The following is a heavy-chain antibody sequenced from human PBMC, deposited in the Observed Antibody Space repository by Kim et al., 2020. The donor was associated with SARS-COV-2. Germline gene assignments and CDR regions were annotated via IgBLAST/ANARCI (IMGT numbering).Heavy chain of an antibody. CDR3: SRPIAADY. J-gene: IGHJ4*02. V-gene: IGHV7-4-1*02. CDR2: INTNTGNP. D-gene: IGHD2-15*01. Sequence: ASVNVSCKASGYTFTANAITWVRQAPGQGLEWMGWINTNTGNPTYAPGFTGRFLFSLDTSVSSAYLEISGLKAEDTAVYYCSRPIAADYWGQGTQVTV. CDR1: GYTFTANA.